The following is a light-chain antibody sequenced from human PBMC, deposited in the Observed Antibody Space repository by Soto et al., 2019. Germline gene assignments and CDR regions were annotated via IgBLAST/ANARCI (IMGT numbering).Light chain of an antibody. CDR1: SSDVGGYNC. J-gene: IGLJ2*01. Sequence: QSALTQPPSASGSPGQSVTISCTGTSSDVGGYNCVSWYQQHPGKAPKLMIYEVSKRPSGVPDRFSGSKSGNTAFLTVSGLQAEDEADYYCSSYAGSNTVVFGGGTKLTVL. V-gene: IGLV2-8*01. CDR2: EVS. CDR3: SSYAGSNTVV.